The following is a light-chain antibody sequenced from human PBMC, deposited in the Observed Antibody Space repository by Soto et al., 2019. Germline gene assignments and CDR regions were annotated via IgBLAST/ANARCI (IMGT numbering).Light chain of an antibody. J-gene: IGKJ1*01. CDR2: ATS. Sequence: DIHMTQSPSSLSASVGDRVTITCRASQSISTYLIWYQQKPGKAPKLLIYATSSLQSGVPSRFSGSGSGTDFTLTISSLQPEDFATYYCQQSYSTPPGTFGQGTRWIS. CDR3: QQSYSTPPGT. CDR1: QSISTY. V-gene: IGKV1-39*01.